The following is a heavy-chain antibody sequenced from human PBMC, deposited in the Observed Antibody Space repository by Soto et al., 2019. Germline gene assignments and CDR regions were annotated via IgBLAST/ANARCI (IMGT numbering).Heavy chain of an antibody. CDR3: VRQGIDYLHGLVDV. CDR1: SGPDRSHN. J-gene: IGHJ6*02. Sequence: QVQLQQSGPRLVKPSETLSLTCTVSSGPDRSHNWGWIRQPPGRGREWIGYVYYTGDTAYNPSLSGRVTISADTSTNDISLTLNSVTAADTAVYYCVRQGIDYLHGLVDVWGQGTTVSVSS. V-gene: IGHV4-59*08. D-gene: IGHD4-17*01. CDR2: VYYTGDT.